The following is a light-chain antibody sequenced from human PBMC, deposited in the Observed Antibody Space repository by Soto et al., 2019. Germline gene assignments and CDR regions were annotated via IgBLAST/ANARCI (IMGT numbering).Light chain of an antibody. V-gene: IGKV3D-15*01. J-gene: IGKJ4*02. CDR2: GAS. Sequence: EIVMTQSPATLSVSPGERATLSCRASQSVRSNLAWYQQKPGQAPRLLIYGASTRAIGIPARFSGSGSGTEFTLTISSLQYEDFAVYHCQQNNNWPLTFGGGTKVEIK. CDR1: QSVRSN. CDR3: QQNNNWPLT.